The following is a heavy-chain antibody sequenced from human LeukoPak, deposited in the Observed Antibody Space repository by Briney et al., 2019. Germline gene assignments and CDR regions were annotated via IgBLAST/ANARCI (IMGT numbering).Heavy chain of an antibody. CDR2: ISSSSSYI. CDR3: ASLGYQLLIF. V-gene: IGHV3-21*01. CDR1: GFTFSSYW. Sequence: PGGSLRLSCAASGFTFSSYWMHWVRQAPGKGLEWVSSISSSSSYIYYADSVKGRFTISRDNAKNSLYLQMNSLRAEDTAVYYCASLGYQLLIFWGQGTLVTVST. J-gene: IGHJ4*02. D-gene: IGHD2-2*01.